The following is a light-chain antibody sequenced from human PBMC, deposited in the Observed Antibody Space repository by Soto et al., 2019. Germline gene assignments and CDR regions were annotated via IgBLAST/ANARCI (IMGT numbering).Light chain of an antibody. V-gene: IGKV3-20*01. CDR1: QSVSSNS. Sequence: DIVLTQSPGALSLSPGQRATLSCRAGQSVSSNSLAWYQQKPGQAPRLLIYGASNRAIGISDRFSGSRSGTDFTLTISRLEPEDSAVYYCHQYGDSPFTFGPGTKVEI. CDR2: GAS. J-gene: IGKJ3*01. CDR3: HQYGDSPFT.